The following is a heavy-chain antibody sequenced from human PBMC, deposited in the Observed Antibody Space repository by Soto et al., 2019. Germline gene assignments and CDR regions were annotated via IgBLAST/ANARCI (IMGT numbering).Heavy chain of an antibody. J-gene: IGHJ3*02. CDR3: ARDRGYYYDSSGYYSDAFDI. D-gene: IGHD3-22*01. Sequence: ASVKVSCKASGYTFTNYYMHWVRQAPGQGLEWMGIINPSGGSTSYAQKFQGRVTMTRDTSTSTVYMELSSLRSEDTAVYYCARDRGYYYDSSGYYSDAFDIWGQGTMVTVSS. CDR1: GYTFTNYY. CDR2: INPSGGST. V-gene: IGHV1-46*01.